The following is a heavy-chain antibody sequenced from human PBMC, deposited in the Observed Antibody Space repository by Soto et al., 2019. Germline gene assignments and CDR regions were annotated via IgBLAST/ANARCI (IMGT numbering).Heavy chain of an antibody. CDR2: IWNDGTKE. V-gene: IGHV3-33*01. CDR1: GFVYSTYA. Sequence: VQLVESGGGVVQPGRSLRLSCAASGFVYSTYAMHWVRLSPGKGLEWVALIWNDGTKEDYVDSVKGRFTISRDNSQNTLNLQMDSRRAEDTAVYFWVLGIPSKDSSNWLYWYFDLWGRGTQVTVSS. CDR3: VLGIPSKDSSNWLYWYFDL. D-gene: IGHD6-13*01. J-gene: IGHJ2*01.